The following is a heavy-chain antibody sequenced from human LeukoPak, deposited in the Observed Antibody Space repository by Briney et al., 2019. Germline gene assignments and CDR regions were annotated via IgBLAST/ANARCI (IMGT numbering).Heavy chain of an antibody. D-gene: IGHD3-10*01. J-gene: IGHJ4*02. Sequence: GGSLRLSCAASGFTFGSYAMSWVRQAPGKGLEWVSTILSTGKNIYYADSVKGRFTISRDNTRDTLSLQMDSLRAEDTAVYYCARELAGHYYGSGSSFDYWGQGTLVTVSS. CDR3: ARELAGHYYGSGSSFDY. CDR1: GFTFGSYA. CDR2: ILSTGKNI. V-gene: IGHV3-23*01.